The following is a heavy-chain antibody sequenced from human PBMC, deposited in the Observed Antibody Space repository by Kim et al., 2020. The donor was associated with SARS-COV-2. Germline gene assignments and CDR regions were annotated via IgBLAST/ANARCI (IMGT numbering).Heavy chain of an antibody. V-gene: IGHV3-30*18. CDR3: AKDAWELLFNYFDY. CDR1: GFTFSSYG. D-gene: IGHD1-26*01. CDR2: ISYDGSNK. J-gene: IGHJ4*02. Sequence: GGSLRLSCAASGFTFSSYGMHWVRQAPGKGLEWVAVISYDGSNKYYADSVKGRFTISRDNSKNTLYLQMNSLRAEDTAVYYCAKDAWELLFNYFDYWGQGTLVTVSS.